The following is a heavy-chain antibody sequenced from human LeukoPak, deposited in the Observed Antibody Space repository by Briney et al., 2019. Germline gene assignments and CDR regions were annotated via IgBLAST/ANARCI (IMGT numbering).Heavy chain of an antibody. J-gene: IGHJ3*02. CDR2: INTYKGNT. V-gene: IGHV1-18*01. CDR3: VRKSPVGAVAGDDALDI. D-gene: IGHD6-19*01. CDR1: GYTFTRYG. Sequence: ASVKVSCKASGYTFTRYGVSWVRQAPGQGLEWMGWINTYKGNTNYAQKFQDRITMTTDTSTSTAYMELRSLRSDDTAVYYCVRKSPVGAVAGDDALDIWGQGTMVTVSS.